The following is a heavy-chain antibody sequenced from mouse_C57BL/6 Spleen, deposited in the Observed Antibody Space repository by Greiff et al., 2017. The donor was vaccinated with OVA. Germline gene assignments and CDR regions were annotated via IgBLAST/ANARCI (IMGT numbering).Heavy chain of an antibody. Sequence: QVQLKESGPELVKPGASVKISCKASGYTFTDYYINWVKQRPGQGLEWIGWIFPGSGSTYYNEKFKGKATLTVDKSSSTAYMLLSSLTSEDSAVYFCARSGYYGSRGYFDVWGTGTTVTVSS. CDR1: GYTFTDYY. CDR2: IFPGSGST. CDR3: ARSGYYGSRGYFDV. D-gene: IGHD1-1*01. J-gene: IGHJ1*03. V-gene: IGHV1-75*01.